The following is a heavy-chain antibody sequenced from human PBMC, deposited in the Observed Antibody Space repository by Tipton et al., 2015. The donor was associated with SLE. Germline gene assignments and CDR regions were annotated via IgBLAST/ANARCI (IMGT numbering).Heavy chain of an antibody. CDR1: GGSFSGYY. D-gene: IGHD3-22*01. J-gene: IGHJ3*02. Sequence: TLSLTCAVYGGSFSGYYWSWIRQPPGKGLEWIGYIYTSGSTNYNPSLKSRVTISVDTSKNQFSLKLSSVTAADTAVYYCARVGITMIVVVTHDAFDIWGQGTMVTVSS. CDR3: ARVGITMIVVVTHDAFDI. CDR2: IYTSGST. V-gene: IGHV4-4*09.